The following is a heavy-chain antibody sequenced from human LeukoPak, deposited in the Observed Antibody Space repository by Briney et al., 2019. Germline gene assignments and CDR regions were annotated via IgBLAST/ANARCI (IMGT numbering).Heavy chain of an antibody. CDR2: INSDGSST. CDR3: AGQLLYRYAFDI. V-gene: IGHV3-74*01. J-gene: IGHJ3*02. CDR1: GFTFSSYW. Sequence: GGSLRLSCAASGFTFSSYWMHWVRQAPRKGLVWVSRINSDGSSTSYADSVKGRFTISRDNAKNTLYLQMNSLRAEDTAVYYCAGQLLYRYAFDIWGQGTMVTVSS. D-gene: IGHD2-2*02.